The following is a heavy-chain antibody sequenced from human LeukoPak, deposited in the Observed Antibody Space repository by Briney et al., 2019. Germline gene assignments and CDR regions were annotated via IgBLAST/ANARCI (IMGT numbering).Heavy chain of an antibody. V-gene: IGHV1-8*03. D-gene: IGHD3-10*01. CDR2: MNRNSGNT. CDR3: ARGGYRYSGTNWFDP. Sequence: ASVNVFCKASGYTFTSYDINWVRQPTGQGLECMGWMNRNSGNTGYEQKVTGRMTITSNTSISTAYMERSSLRSEDTAVYYCARGGYRYSGTNWFDPWGQGTLVTVSS. CDR1: GYTFTSYD. J-gene: IGHJ5*02.